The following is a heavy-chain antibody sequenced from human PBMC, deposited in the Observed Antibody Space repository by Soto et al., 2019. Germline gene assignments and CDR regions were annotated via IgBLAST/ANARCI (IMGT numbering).Heavy chain of an antibody. CDR3: ARRWSRPGRFDY. Sequence: QVQLQQWGAGLLKPSETLSLTCAVYGGSFSGYYWSWIRQPPGKGLEWIGEINHSGSTNYNPSLKSRVTISVDTSKNQFSLKLSSVTAADTAVYYWARRWSRPGRFDYWGQGTLVTVSS. CDR1: GGSFSGYY. J-gene: IGHJ4*02. D-gene: IGHD2-15*01. V-gene: IGHV4-34*01. CDR2: INHSGST.